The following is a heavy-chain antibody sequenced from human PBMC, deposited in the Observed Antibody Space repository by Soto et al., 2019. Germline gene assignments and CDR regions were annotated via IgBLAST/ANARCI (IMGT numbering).Heavy chain of an antibody. CDR1: GGSISSGGYS. D-gene: IGHD1-1*01. CDR2: IYHSGST. V-gene: IGHV4-30-2*01. Sequence: QLQLQESGSGLVKPSQTLSLTCAVSGGSISSGGYSWSWIRQPPGKGLEWIGYIYHSGSTYYNPSLKSRVTISVDRSKNQYSLKLSSVTAADTAVYYCARETGTTEGVFDYWGQGTLVTVSS. CDR3: ARETGTTEGVFDY. J-gene: IGHJ4*02.